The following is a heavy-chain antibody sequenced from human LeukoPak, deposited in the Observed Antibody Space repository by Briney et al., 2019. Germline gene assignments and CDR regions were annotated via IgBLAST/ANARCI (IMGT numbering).Heavy chain of an antibody. CDR1: GGSISSYY. J-gene: IGHJ3*02. Sequence: SETLSLTCTVSGGSISSYYWSWIRQPPGKGLEWIGYIYYSGSTNYNPSLKSRVTISVDTSNNQFSLKLSSVTAADTAVYYCARLERRQEAFDIWGQGTMVTVFS. V-gene: IGHV4-59*08. CDR2: IYYSGST. CDR3: ARLERRQEAFDI. D-gene: IGHD1-1*01.